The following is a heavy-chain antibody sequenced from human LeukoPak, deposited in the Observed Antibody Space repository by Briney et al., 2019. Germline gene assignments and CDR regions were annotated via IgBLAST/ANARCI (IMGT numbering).Heavy chain of an antibody. CDR2: ISGRSDSI. J-gene: IGHJ6*02. CDR1: GFTFSSYV. Sequence: GGSLRLSCAASGFTFSSYVMSWVRQAPGKGLERVSGISGRSDSIYYADSVEGRSTISRDYSKSTVDLQMNSLRAEDTAVYYCAREKWERHHCGVDVWGQGTTVTVSS. CDR3: AREKWERHHCGVDV. D-gene: IGHD1-26*01. V-gene: IGHV3-23*01.